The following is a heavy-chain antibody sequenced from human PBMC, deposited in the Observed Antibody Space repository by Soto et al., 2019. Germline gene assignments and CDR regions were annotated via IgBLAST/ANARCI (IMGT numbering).Heavy chain of an antibody. CDR1: GGSVSSGSYY. V-gene: IGHV4-61*01. J-gene: IGHJ6*03. D-gene: IGHD7-27*01. CDR3: VIGVLTGDDYYYYYMDG. CDR2: IYYSGST. Sequence: SETLSLTCTVSGGSVSSGSYYWSWIRQPPGKGLEWIGYIYYSGSTNYNPSLKRRVTISVDTSKNQFSLKLSSVTAADTAVYYCVIGVLTGDDYYYYYMDGGGKGTTVTVSS.